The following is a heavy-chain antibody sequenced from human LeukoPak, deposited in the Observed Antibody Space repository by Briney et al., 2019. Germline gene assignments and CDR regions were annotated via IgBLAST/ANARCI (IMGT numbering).Heavy chain of an antibody. D-gene: IGHD3-9*01. CDR1: GYSISSGYY. CDR2: IYHSGST. Sequence: SETLSLTCTVSGYSISSGYYWGWIRQPPGKGLEWIGSIYHSGSTYYNPSLKSRVTISVDTSKNQFSLKLSFVTAADTAVYYCAREERYFDWLLSPWGQGTLVTVSS. CDR3: AREERYFDWLLSP. J-gene: IGHJ5*02. V-gene: IGHV4-38-2*02.